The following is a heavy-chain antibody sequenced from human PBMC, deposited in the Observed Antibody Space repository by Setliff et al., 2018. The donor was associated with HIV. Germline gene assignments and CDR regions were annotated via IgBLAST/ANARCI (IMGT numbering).Heavy chain of an antibody. V-gene: IGHV1-18*01. D-gene: IGHD3-3*01. J-gene: IGHJ5*01. Sequence: ASVKVSCKASGYNFTIFGITWVRQAPGQGLEWMGWISAYNGNTNDAQKLQGRITLTIDTVTPTAYMDLRSLTSDDTAMYYCARAPPINFWSGYYTGPQGWFDSWGQGSLVTVSS. CDR3: ARAPPINFWSGYYTGPQGWFDS. CDR1: GYNFTIFG. CDR2: ISAYNGNT.